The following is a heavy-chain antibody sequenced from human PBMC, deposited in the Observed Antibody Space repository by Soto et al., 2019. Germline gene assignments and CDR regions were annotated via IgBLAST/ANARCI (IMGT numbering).Heavy chain of an antibody. Sequence: QVQLQESGPGLVKPSETLSLTCTVSGGSISSYYWSWIRQPPGKGLQWIGYIYYSGSTSYNPSLQSRVSISVGTSKNQFSLRLSSVTAADTAVYYCASKLQGNGYDYYMDVWGKGTTVTVSS. V-gene: IGHV4-59*08. D-gene: IGHD2-8*01. CDR3: ASKLQGNGYDYYMDV. CDR1: GGSISSYY. CDR2: IYYSGST. J-gene: IGHJ6*03.